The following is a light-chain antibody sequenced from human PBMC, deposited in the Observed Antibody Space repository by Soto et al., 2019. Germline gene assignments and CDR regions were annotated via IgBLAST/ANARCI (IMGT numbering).Light chain of an antibody. CDR2: AAS. J-gene: IGKJ1*01. Sequence: DLQMTQSPSSLSASVGDRVTITCRASQSIRTYLNWFQQRPGKAPKLLIYAASTLQGGVPSRFSGSASGTDFTLTISSLQSEDFATYYCQQSFASLRTFGQGTTVEI. V-gene: IGKV1-39*01. CDR3: QQSFASLRT. CDR1: QSIRTY.